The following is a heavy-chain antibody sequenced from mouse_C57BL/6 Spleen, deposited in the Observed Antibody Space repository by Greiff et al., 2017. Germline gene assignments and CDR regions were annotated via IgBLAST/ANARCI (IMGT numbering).Heavy chain of an antibody. CDR3: ARYYGSEDYAVDY. V-gene: IGHV1-63*01. CDR1: GYTFTNYW. D-gene: IGHD1-1*01. Sequence: QVQLQQSGAELVRPGTSVKMSCKASGYTFTNYWIGWAKQRPGHGLEWIGDIYPGGGYTNYNEKFKGKATLTADKSSSTAYMQFSSLTSEDSAIYYCARYYGSEDYAVDYWGQGTSVTVSS. CDR2: IYPGGGYT. J-gene: IGHJ4*01.